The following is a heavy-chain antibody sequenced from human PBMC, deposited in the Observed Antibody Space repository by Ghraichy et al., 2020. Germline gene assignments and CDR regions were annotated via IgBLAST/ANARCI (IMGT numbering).Heavy chain of an antibody. CDR1: GGSISSGTYY. CDR3: ARVDMVVAATRYYYYGIDV. J-gene: IGHJ6*02. D-gene: IGHD2-15*01. V-gene: IGHV4-39*01. Sequence: SETLSLTCTVSGGSISSGTYYWGWIRQPPGKGLEWIGSFYYSGSTYYNPSLKSRVTISVDTSKNQFSLKLSSVTAADTAVYYCARVDMVVAATRYYYYGIDVWGLGTTVTVSS. CDR2: FYYSGST.